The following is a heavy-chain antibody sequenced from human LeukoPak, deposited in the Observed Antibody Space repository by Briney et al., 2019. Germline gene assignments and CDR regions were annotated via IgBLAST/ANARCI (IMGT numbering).Heavy chain of an antibody. CDR1: GFTFSSHS. V-gene: IGHV3-21*01. J-gene: IGHJ4*01. CDR3: ARGRFCCGRRFYSRGFDY. Sequence: PGGSLRLSCADSGFTFSSHSMSWVRQAPGMGLEWVSSISGSSSYIFYADSVKGRFTISRDNAKNSLYLQMNSLRVEDTAVYYCARGRFCCGRRFYSRGFDYWGQGTLVTVSS. CDR2: ISGSSSYI. D-gene: IGHD2-15*01.